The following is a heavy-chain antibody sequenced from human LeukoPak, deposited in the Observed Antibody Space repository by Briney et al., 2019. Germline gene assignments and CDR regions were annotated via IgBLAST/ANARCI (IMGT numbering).Heavy chain of an antibody. CDR3: ARAIPFYGGTRPTHYFDY. V-gene: IGHV1-69*05. J-gene: IGHJ4*02. CDR2: IIPIFGTA. Sequence: GASVKVSCKASGGTFSSYAISWVRQAPGQGLEWMGGIIPIFGTANYAQKFQGRVTITTDESTSTAYMELSSLRSEDTAVYYCARAIPFYGGTRPTHYFDYWGQGTLVTVSS. D-gene: IGHD2-2*01. CDR1: GGTFSSYA.